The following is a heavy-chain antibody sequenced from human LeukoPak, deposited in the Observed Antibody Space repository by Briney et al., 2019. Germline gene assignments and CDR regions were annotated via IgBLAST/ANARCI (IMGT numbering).Heavy chain of an antibody. D-gene: IGHD1-26*01. Sequence: SGGSLRLSCAASGFTFDDYAMHWVRQAPGKGLEWVSLISWDGGSTYYADSVKGRFTISRDNSKNSLYLQMNSLRAEDTALYYCAKDVGENPPAYYYYMDVWGKGTTVTVSS. CDR1: GFTFDDYA. V-gene: IGHV3-43D*04. CDR3: AKDVGENPPAYYYYMDV. CDR2: ISWDGGST. J-gene: IGHJ6*03.